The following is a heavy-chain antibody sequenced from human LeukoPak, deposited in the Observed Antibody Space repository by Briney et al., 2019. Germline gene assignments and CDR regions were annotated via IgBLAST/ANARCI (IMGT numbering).Heavy chain of an antibody. V-gene: IGHV1-18*01. CDR3: ARVESYSSGWYFDY. CDR2: ISAYNGNT. CDR1: GYTFTRYG. Sequence: ASVKVSCKASGYTFTRYGISWVRQAPGQGLEWMGWISAYNGNTNYAQKLQGRVTMTTDTSTSTAYMELRSLRSDDTAVYYCARVESYSSGWYFDYWGQGTLVTVSS. D-gene: IGHD6-19*01. J-gene: IGHJ4*02.